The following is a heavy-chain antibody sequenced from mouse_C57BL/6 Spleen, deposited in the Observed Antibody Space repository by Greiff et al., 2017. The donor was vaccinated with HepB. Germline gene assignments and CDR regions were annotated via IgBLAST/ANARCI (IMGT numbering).Heavy chain of an antibody. CDR1: GFTFTDYY. J-gene: IGHJ2*01. D-gene: IGHD2-2*01. Sequence: EVQLQESGGGLVQPGGSLSLSCAASGFTFTDYYMSWVRQPPGKALEWLGFIRNKANGYTTEYSASVKGRFTISRDNSQSILYLQMNALRAEDSATYYCARFYGYDGLDYWGQGTTLTVSS. CDR3: ARFYGYDGLDY. V-gene: IGHV7-3*01. CDR2: IRNKANGYTT.